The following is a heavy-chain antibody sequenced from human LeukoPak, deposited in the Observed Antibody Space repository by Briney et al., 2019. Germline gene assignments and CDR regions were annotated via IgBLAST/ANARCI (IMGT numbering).Heavy chain of an antibody. V-gene: IGHV3-48*03. CDR2: ISSSGSNI. CDR1: GFTFTSYE. Sequence: GSLRLSCAASGFTFTSYEMNWVRQAPGKGLEWVSYISSSGSNIYYADSVKGRFTISRDNAKNSLYLQMNSLRAEDAAVYYCARTPVGGSGYNAFDIWGQGTMVTVSS. CDR3: ARTPVGGSGYNAFDI. J-gene: IGHJ3*02. D-gene: IGHD3-16*01.